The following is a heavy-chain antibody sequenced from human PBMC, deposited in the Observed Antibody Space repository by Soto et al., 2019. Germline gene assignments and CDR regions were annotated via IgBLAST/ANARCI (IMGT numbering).Heavy chain of an antibody. CDR3: ATGRLAVAGTEWFDP. CDR1: GYTLTELS. J-gene: IGHJ5*02. CDR2: FDPEDGET. Sequence: ASVKVSCKVSGYTLTELSMHWVRQAPGKGLEWMGGFDPEDGETIYAQKFQGRVTMTEDTSTDTAYMELSSLRSEDTAVYYCATGRLAVAGTEWFDPWGQGTLVTVSS. D-gene: IGHD6-19*01. V-gene: IGHV1-24*01.